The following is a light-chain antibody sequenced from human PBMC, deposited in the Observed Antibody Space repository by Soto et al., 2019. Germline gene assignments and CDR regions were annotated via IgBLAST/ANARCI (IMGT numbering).Light chain of an antibody. J-gene: IGLJ3*02. V-gene: IGLV1-51*01. CDR2: DDN. CDR3: GTWDTSLSAGV. Sequence: VLTQPPSVSAAPGQRVTISCSGSSSNIATNYVSWYQHLPGAAPRLLICDDNKRPSGIPDRFSGSKYGTSATLDITGLQTGDEADYYCGTWDTSLSAGVFGGGTKVTVL. CDR1: SSNIATNY.